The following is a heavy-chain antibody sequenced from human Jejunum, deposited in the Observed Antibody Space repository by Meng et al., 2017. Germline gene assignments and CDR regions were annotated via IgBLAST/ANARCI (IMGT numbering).Heavy chain of an antibody. J-gene: IGHJ4*02. Sequence: LMWPLSQLRPPGAGVKVRCKASGYTFTRYDINWVRQATGQGLEWMGWVNPNSGQTGYARKFQGRVTMTRSTSITTAYMELSGLRSEDTAIYYCARRASDDYGYNYWGQGTLVTVSS. CDR2: VNPNSGQT. CDR1: GYTFTRYD. CDR3: ARRASDDYGYNY. D-gene: IGHD5-18*01. V-gene: IGHV1-8*01.